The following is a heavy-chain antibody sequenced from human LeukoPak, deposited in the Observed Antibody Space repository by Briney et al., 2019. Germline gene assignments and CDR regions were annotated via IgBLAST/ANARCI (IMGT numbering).Heavy chain of an antibody. CDR1: GFTFSTYG. J-gene: IGHJ3*02. V-gene: IGHV3-33*01. CDR3: ARDPPHDSSGYFAFDI. CDR2: IWYEGSNK. D-gene: IGHD3-22*01. Sequence: GTSLRLSCAASGFTFSTYGMHWVRQAPGKGLEWVVVIWYEGSNKYYADSVKGRFTISRDNSKNTLYLQMNSLRAEDTAVYYCARDPPHDSSGYFAFDIWGQGTMVTVSS.